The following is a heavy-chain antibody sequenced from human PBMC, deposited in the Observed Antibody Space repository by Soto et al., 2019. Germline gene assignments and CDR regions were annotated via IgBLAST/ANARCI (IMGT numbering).Heavy chain of an antibody. CDR1: VFKFISYA. CDR3: AKEWTPRRAFDY. CDR2: ISGSGSKT. V-gene: IGHV3-23*01. Sequence: PGWSLRLSCGASVFKFISYAMSWVRQAPGKGLEWVAGISGSGSKTYYADSVKGRFTFSRDNSKNMLYLEMNSLRVEDTAVYYCAKEWTPRRAFDYWGQGTQVTVS. J-gene: IGHJ4*02. D-gene: IGHD5-12*01.